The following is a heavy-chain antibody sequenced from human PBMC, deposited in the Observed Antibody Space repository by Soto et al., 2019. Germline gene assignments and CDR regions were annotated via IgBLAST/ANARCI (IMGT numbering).Heavy chain of an antibody. J-gene: IGHJ4*02. D-gene: IGHD2-15*01. CDR1: GGSFSDYA. CDR3: ARDRAPRGWSYLDL. V-gene: IGHV1-69*01. Sequence: QVQLVQSGAEVKKPGSSVKISCKAFGGSFSDYAISWVRQAPGQGLEWMGGIIPIFGTPNYAQKFQDRVTFTAHESTNTAYMELSRLTPEDTAVYYCARDRAPRGWSYLDLWGQGTQVTVSS. CDR2: IIPIFGTP.